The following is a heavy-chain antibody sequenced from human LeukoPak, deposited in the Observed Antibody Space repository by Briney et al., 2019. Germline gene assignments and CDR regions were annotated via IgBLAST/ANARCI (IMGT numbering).Heavy chain of an antibody. J-gene: IGHJ6*02. Sequence: PSETLSLTCAVYGGSFSGYYWSWIRQPPGKGLEWIGEINHSGSTNYNPSLKSRVTISVDTSKNQFSLKLSSVTAADTAVYYCAGDPVNGSGTIKLYYYYGMDVWGQGTTVTVSS. D-gene: IGHD3-10*01. V-gene: IGHV4-34*01. CDR1: GGSFSGYY. CDR2: INHSGST. CDR3: AGDPVNGSGTIKLYYYYGMDV.